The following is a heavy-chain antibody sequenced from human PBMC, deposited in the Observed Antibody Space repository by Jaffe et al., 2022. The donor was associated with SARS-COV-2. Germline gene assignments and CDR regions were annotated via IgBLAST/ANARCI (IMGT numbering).Heavy chain of an antibody. CDR3: AMIGGPGPFVDY. CDR2: INHSGST. Sequence: QVQLQQWGAGLLKPSETLSLTCAVYGGSFSGYYWSWIRQPPGKGLEWIGEINHSGSTNYNPSLKSRVTISVDTSKNQFSLKLSSVTAADTAVYYCAMIGGPGPFVDYWGQGTLVTVSS. V-gene: IGHV4-34*01. D-gene: IGHD3-16*01. J-gene: IGHJ4*02. CDR1: GGSFSGYY.